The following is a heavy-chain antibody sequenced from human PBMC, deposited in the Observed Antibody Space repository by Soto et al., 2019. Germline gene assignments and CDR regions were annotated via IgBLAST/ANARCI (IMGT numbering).Heavy chain of an antibody. CDR3: AHCPTWTYIWEPSKHFFDY. CDR1: GFSLRSSGVS. Sequence: SGPTLVNPTQTLMLTCSFSGFSLRSSGVSVGWIRQPPGKALEWLALIYWNDDKHYSPSLKSRLTITKDTSKNQVVLTMTNVDPVDTATYFCAHCPTWTYIWEPSKHFFDYWGQGDLVTVSS. J-gene: IGHJ4*02. CDR2: IYWNDDK. V-gene: IGHV2-5*01. D-gene: IGHD5-12*01.